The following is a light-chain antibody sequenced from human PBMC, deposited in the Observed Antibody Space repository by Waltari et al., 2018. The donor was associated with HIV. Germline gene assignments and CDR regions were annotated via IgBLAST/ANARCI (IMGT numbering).Light chain of an antibody. J-gene: IGLJ3*02. V-gene: IGLV2-23*02. CDR1: NSYIGNYNL. CDR3: CSYAGTLV. Sequence: QSALTPPASVSGSPGPSITIPCTGTNSYIGNYNLVSWYQQFPGKAPKLLIYDVNKRPSGVSNRFSGSKSGNTASLTISGLQAEDEADYYCCSYAGTLVFGGGTRLTVL. CDR2: DVN.